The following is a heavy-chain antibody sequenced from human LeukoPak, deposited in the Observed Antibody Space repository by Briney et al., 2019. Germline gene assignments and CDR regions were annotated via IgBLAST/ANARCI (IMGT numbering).Heavy chain of an antibody. D-gene: IGHD3-10*01. CDR2: INPNSGGT. V-gene: IGHV1-2*04. Sequence: ASVKVSCKASGYTFTSYGISWVRQAPGQGLEWMGWINPNSGGTNYAQKFQGWVTMTRDTSISTAYMELSRLRSDDTAVYYCARTSRITMVRGASGGDWFDPWGQGTLVTVSS. CDR3: ARTSRITMVRGASGGDWFDP. CDR1: GYTFTSYG. J-gene: IGHJ5*02.